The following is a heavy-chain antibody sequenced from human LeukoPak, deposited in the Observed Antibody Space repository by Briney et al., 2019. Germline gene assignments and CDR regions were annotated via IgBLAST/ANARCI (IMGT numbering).Heavy chain of an antibody. D-gene: IGHD3-16*01. Sequence: PGRSLRLSCAASGFTFSSYGMHWVRQAPGKGLEWVAFIRYDGSNKYYADSVKGRFTISRDNSKNTLYPQMNSLRAEDTAVYYCAKEDGGASDYFDYWGQGTLVTVSS. CDR2: IRYDGSNK. J-gene: IGHJ4*02. CDR3: AKEDGGASDYFDY. V-gene: IGHV3-30*02. CDR1: GFTFSSYG.